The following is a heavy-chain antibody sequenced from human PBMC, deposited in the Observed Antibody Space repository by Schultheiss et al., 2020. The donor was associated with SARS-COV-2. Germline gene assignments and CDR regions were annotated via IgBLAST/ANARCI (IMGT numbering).Heavy chain of an antibody. J-gene: IGHJ6*02. CDR3: ARRQYYDSSGYFDYYYGMDV. Sequence: SETLSLTCTVSGGSISSGDYYWIWIRQPPGKGLEWIGYIYYSGSTYYNPSLKSRVTISVDTSKNQFSLKLSSVTAADTAVYYCARRQYYDSSGYFDYYYGMDVWGQGTTVTVSS. CDR2: IYYSGST. V-gene: IGHV4-30-4*01. D-gene: IGHD3-22*01. CDR1: GGSISSGDYY.